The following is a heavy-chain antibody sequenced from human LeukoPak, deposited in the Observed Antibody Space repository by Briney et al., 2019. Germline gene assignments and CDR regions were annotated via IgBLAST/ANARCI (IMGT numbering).Heavy chain of an antibody. CDR3: ARDGDIVVVPAATGPDYYYYGMDV. CDR2: ISSSSSTI. CDR1: GFTFSSYS. J-gene: IGHJ6*02. V-gene: IGHV3-48*04. Sequence: GGSLRLSCAASGFTFSSYSMNWVRQAPGKGLEWVSYISSSSSTIYYADSVKGRFTISRDNAKNSLYLQMNSLRAEDTAVYYCARDGDIVVVPAATGPDYYYYGMDVWGQGTTVTVSS. D-gene: IGHD2-2*01.